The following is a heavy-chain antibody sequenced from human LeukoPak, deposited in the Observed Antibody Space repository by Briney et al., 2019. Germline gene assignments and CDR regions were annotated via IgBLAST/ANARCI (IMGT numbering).Heavy chain of an antibody. Sequence: GGSLRLSCAASGFTFSSYNMNWVRQAPGKGLEWVSSISSSGFYIYYADSVKGRFTISRDNAKNSLYLQMNSLRAEDTAVYYCVRDGTVRGKNGCFDYWGQGTLVTVSS. CDR3: VRDGTVRGKNGCFDY. D-gene: IGHD3-10*01. V-gene: IGHV3-21*01. J-gene: IGHJ4*02. CDR1: GFTFSSYN. CDR2: ISSSGFYI.